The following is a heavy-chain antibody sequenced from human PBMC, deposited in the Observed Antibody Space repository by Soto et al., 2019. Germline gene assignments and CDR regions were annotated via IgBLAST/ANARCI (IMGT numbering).Heavy chain of an antibody. CDR2: INPSGGST. CDR3: ARARGFPYSSSPHYYYGMDV. J-gene: IGHJ6*02. Sequence: ASVKVSCKASGYTFTSYYMHWVRQAPGQGLEWMGIINPSGGSTSYAQKFQGRVTMTRDTSTSTVYMELSSLRSEDTAVYYCARARGFPYSSSPHYYYGMDVWGQGTTVTVSS. CDR1: GYTFTSYY. D-gene: IGHD6-6*01. V-gene: IGHV1-46*01.